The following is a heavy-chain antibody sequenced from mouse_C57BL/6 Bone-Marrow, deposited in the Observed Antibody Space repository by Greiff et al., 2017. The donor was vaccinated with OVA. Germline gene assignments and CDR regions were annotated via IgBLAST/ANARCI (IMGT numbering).Heavy chain of an antibody. CDR2: IDPSDSYT. Sequence: QVQLQQSGAELVRPGTSVKLSCKASGYTFTSYWMHWVKQRPGQGLEWIGVIDPSDSYTNYNQKFKGKATLTVDTSSSTAYMQLSSLTSEDSAVYYCARGGGDYTFFDYWGQGTTLTVSS. CDR3: ARGGGDYTFFDY. CDR1: GYTFTSYW. J-gene: IGHJ2*01. D-gene: IGHD2-4*01. V-gene: IGHV1-59*01.